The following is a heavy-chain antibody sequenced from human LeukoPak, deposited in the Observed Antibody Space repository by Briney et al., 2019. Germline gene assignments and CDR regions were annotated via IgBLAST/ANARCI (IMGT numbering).Heavy chain of an antibody. CDR2: TKNKAHTYTT. V-gene: IGHV3-72*01. CDR1: GFTFSDHY. D-gene: IGHD3-10*01. CDR3: ARATMARGNWFDP. J-gene: IGHJ5*02. Sequence: GGSLRLSCAASGFTFSDHYMDWVRQAPGKGLEWIGRTKNKAHTYTTEYAASVKGRFTISRDDSKNSLYLQMNSLKTEDTAVYYCARATMARGNWFDPWGQGTLVTVSS.